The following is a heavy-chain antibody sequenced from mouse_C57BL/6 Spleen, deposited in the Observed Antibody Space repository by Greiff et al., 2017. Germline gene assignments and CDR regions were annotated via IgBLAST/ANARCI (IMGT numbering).Heavy chain of an antibody. CDR3: ARGGDAMDY. Sequence: QVQLQQPGAELVRPGTSVKLSCKASGYTFTSYWMHWVKQRPGQGLEWIGVIDPSDSYTNYNQKFKGKATLTVDTSSSTAYMRLSSLTSEDSAVYYCARGGDAMDYWGQGTSVTVSS. CDR2: IDPSDSYT. CDR1: GYTFTSYW. V-gene: IGHV1-59*01. J-gene: IGHJ4*01.